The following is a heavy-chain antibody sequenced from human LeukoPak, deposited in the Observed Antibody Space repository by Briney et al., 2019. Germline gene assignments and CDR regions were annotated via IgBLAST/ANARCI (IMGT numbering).Heavy chain of an antibody. Sequence: GRSLRLSCAASGFTFSSYAMHWVRQAPGKGLEWVAVISYDGSNKYYADSVKGRFTISRDNSNNTLYLQMNSVRAEDTCVYYCARDYDYEDAGGFDFWGQGTLVTVSS. CDR2: ISYDGSNK. J-gene: IGHJ4*02. CDR3: ARDYDYEDAGGFDF. D-gene: IGHD3-22*01. V-gene: IGHV3-30*04. CDR1: GFTFSSYA.